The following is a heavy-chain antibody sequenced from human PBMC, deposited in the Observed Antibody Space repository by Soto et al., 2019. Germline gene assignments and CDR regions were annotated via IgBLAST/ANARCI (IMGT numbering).Heavy chain of an antibody. CDR2: VYFRGTR. J-gene: IGHJ3*02. CDR3: ARTTYYYDRSGYQPASDI. D-gene: IGHD3-22*01. CDR1: GASMTAYY. Sequence: TSETLSLTCSVSGASMTAYYWNWIRQSPGKGLEWIGFVYFRGTRNYNPSLKSRVTISEDTSKNQFSLKLTSVTAADTAVYYCARTTYYYDRSGYQPASDIWGQGTMVTVSS. V-gene: IGHV4-59*12.